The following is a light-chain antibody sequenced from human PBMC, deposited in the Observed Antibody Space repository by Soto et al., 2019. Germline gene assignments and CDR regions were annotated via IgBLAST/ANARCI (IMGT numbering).Light chain of an antibody. CDR2: GAS. CDR3: QNYYSAPRT. J-gene: IGKJ1*01. V-gene: IGKV3-20*01. Sequence: LTQSPAPLSLSTGERATLSCRASQSIINRYLAWYQQKPGQAPRLLIFGASSRATGIPDRFSGSGSGTDFTLTISSLQPEDIATYSCQNYYSAPRTFGQRTNVDI. CDR1: QSIINRY.